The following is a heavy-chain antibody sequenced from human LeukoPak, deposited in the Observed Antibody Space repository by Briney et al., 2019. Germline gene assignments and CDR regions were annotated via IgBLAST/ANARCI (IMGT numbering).Heavy chain of an antibody. CDR1: GYTFTGYY. CDR3: ARDYCTGNNCYFDY. V-gene: IGHV1-2*02. D-gene: IGHD2-8*02. J-gene: IGHJ4*02. CDR2: INPNSGGT. Sequence: GASVKVSCKASGYTFTGYYMHWVRQAPGQGLEWMGWINPNSGGTNYAQKFQGRVTMTRDTSISTVYMELSRLRFDDTAVYFCARDYCTGNNCYFDYWGQGTLVTVSS.